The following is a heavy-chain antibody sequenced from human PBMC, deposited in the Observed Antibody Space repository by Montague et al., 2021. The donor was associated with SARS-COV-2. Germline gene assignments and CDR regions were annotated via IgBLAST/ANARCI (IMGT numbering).Heavy chain of an antibody. CDR1: GFTVSSNY. V-gene: IGHV3-66*01. Sequence: SLRLSCAASGFTVSSNYMSWVRQAPGKGLEWVSVIYSGGSSYYADSVKGRITISRDNSKNTLYLQMNSLRAEDTAVYYCARDMYYDILTGYYTYWGQGTLVTVSS. CDR3: ARDMYYDILTGYYTY. CDR2: IYSGGSS. D-gene: IGHD3-9*01. J-gene: IGHJ4*02.